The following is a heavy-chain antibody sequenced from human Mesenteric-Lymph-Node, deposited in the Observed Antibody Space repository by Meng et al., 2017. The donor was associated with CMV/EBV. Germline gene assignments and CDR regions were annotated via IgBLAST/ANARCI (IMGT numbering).Heavy chain of an antibody. CDR3: ARDLSSDTTSYYTPDY. CDR2: INPSGGGT. Sequence: DTFTNYHIHEVRQAPGQRLEWLGIINPSGGGTASAQKFQAKITMTRDTSTSTVYMALRNLGTEDTAVYFCARDLSSDTTSYYTPDYWGQGTLVTVSS. J-gene: IGHJ4*02. V-gene: IGHV1-46*01. CDR1: DTFTNYH. D-gene: IGHD2/OR15-2a*01.